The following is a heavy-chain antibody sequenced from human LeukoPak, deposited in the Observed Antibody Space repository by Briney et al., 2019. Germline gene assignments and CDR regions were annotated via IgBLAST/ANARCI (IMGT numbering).Heavy chain of an antibody. CDR2: GYYSGST. V-gene: IGHV4-31*03. Sequence: SQTLSLTCTVSGSSISSGGEYWSWLGHRPGKGLEWIGYGYYSGSTYYNPALESRITMSVDTTENLFSMKLTSLTAADTAVYYCAREKTAYYYERSSFPEGAFDVWGQGTMVTVSS. D-gene: IGHD3-22*01. CDR1: GSSISSGGEY. CDR3: AREKTAYYYERSSFPEGAFDV. J-gene: IGHJ3*01.